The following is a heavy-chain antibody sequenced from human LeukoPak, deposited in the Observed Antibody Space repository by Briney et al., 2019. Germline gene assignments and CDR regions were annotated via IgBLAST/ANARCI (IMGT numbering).Heavy chain of an antibody. CDR1: GGSISSYY. CDR3: AREARTYYYDSSGFPMPDYYYYYMDV. J-gene: IGHJ6*03. D-gene: IGHD3-22*01. CDR2: IYYSGST. V-gene: IGHV4-59*12. Sequence: SETLSLTCTVSGGSISSYYWSWIRQPPGKGLEWIGYIYYSGSTNYNPSLKSRVTISVDTSKNQFSLKLSSVTAADTAVYYCAREARTYYYDSSGFPMPDYYYYYMDVWGKGTTVTISS.